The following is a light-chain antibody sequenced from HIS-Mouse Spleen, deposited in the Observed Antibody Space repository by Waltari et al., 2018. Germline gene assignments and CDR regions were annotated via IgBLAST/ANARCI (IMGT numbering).Light chain of an antibody. J-gene: IGKJ2*01. V-gene: IGKV2-28*01. CDR2: LGS. CDR3: MQALQTPYT. CDR1: QSLLHSNGYNY. Sequence: DIVMTQSPLSLPVTPGEPASISRRSSQSLLHSNGYNYLDWYLQKPGQSPQLLIYLGSNRDSGVPDRFSGSGSGTDFTLKISRVEAEDVGVYYCMQALQTPYTFGQGTKLEIK.